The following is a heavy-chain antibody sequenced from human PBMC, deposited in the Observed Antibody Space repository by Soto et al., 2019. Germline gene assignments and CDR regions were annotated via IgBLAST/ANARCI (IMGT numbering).Heavy chain of an antibody. CDR1: GGSISSYD. V-gene: IGHV4-59*01. J-gene: IGHJ3*02. Sequence: SETLSLTGTVCGGSISSYDCSWIRQPPWKGLEWIGYIYYSGSTNYNPSLKSRVTISVDTSKNKFSLKLSSVTAADTAVYYCATYITMIGEVFDIWGQGTMVTVSS. CDR2: IYYSGST. D-gene: IGHD3-22*01. CDR3: ATYITMIGEVFDI.